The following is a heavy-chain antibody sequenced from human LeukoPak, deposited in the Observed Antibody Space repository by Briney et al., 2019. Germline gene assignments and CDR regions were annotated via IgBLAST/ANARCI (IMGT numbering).Heavy chain of an antibody. J-gene: IGHJ4*02. D-gene: IGHD6-19*01. V-gene: IGHV3-21*04. CDR1: GFTFSSYN. CDR2: ITGSSRFI. Sequence: GGSLRLSCVGSGFTFSSYNMNWVRQAPGRGLEWVSSITGSSRFIYYADSVKGRFTISRDNAKNSLYLQMNSLRAEDTAVYYCVRDGSSGWHFDYWGQGALVTVSS. CDR3: VRDGSSGWHFDY.